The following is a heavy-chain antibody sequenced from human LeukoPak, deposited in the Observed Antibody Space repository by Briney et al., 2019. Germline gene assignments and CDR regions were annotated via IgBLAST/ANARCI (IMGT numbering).Heavy chain of an antibody. Sequence: PGGSLGLSCTVSGFTFSSNSMSWVRQAAGKGLEWVSFIYSGGSTQYSDSVKGRFTISRDNSKNTLYLQMNSLRAEDTAFYYCVRDPCSAGSCYAEGLDYWGRGTLVTVSS. V-gene: IGHV3-53*01. CDR3: VRDPCSAGSCYAEGLDY. D-gene: IGHD2-15*01. J-gene: IGHJ4*01. CDR2: IYSGGST. CDR1: GFTFSSNS.